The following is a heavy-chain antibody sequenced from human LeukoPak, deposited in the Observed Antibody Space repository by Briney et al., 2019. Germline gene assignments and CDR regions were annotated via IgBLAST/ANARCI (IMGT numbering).Heavy chain of an antibody. Sequence: ASVKVSCKASGYTFTGFYLHWVRQAPGQGLEWMGWITPNSGGTDYALKFQSRVTMTRDTSISTAYMELTGLRSDDTAVYYCARSSIGLGFFDYWGQGTLVTVSS. D-gene: IGHD2/OR15-2a*01. CDR2: ITPNSGGT. V-gene: IGHV1-2*02. CDR1: GYTFTGFY. J-gene: IGHJ4*02. CDR3: ARSSIGLGFFDY.